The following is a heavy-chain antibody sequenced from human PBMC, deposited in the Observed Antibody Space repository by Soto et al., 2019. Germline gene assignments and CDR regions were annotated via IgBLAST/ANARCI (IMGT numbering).Heavy chain of an antibody. Sequence: SVKVSCRASGGTFNNYAVSWVRQAPGQGLEWMGGIIPMFETVNYAQRFQGRLTIAADESTSTAYMELTSLTSADTAFYFCARGLRTGNYGMDVWGQGTTVTVSS. V-gene: IGHV1-69*13. J-gene: IGHJ6*02. CDR1: GGTFNNYA. CDR3: ARGLRTGNYGMDV. D-gene: IGHD2-15*01. CDR2: IIPMFETV.